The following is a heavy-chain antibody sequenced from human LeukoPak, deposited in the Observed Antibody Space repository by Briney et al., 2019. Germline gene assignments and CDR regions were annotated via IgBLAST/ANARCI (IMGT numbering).Heavy chain of an antibody. CDR3: ARDYGWQQLAYY. V-gene: IGHV3-21*01. Sequence: GGSLRLSCAASGFTFSSYSMNWVRQAPGKGLEWVSSISSSSSSYIYYADSVKGRFTISRDNAKNSLYLQMNSLRAEDTAVYYCARDYGWQQLAYYWGQGTLVTVSS. J-gene: IGHJ4*02. D-gene: IGHD6-13*01. CDR2: ISSSSSSYI. CDR1: GFTFSSYS.